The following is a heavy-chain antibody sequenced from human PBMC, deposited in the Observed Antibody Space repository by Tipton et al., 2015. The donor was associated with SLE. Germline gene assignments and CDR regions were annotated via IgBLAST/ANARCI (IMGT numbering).Heavy chain of an antibody. CDR1: GGSVTSGSYY. CDR2: ISYTGNT. Sequence: TLSLTCTVSGGSVTSGSYYWSWTRQPPGKGLEWIGYISYTGNTNFNPSLKSRVTMSVATSKNQFSLRLTSVTAADTAMYYCARDSAVNFWYFDLWGRGTLVTVSS. J-gene: IGHJ2*01. CDR3: ARDSAVNFWYFDL. V-gene: IGHV4-61*01.